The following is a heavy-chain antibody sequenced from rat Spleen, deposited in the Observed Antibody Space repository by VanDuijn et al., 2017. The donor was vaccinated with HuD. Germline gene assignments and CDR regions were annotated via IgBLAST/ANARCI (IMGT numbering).Heavy chain of an antibody. CDR2: IWGDGST. J-gene: IGHJ2*01. CDR3: ARSDYASPYYFDY. D-gene: IGHD1-12*01. CDR1: GFSLTSYR. V-gene: IGHV2-1*01. Sequence: HVQLKESGPGLVQPSQTLSLTCTVSGFSLTSYRVHWVRQPPGKGLEWMGGIWGDGSTNYNSALKNRLNISRDTSKSQVFLKMNNLQTEDTAMYFCARSDYASPYYFDYWGQGIMVTVSS.